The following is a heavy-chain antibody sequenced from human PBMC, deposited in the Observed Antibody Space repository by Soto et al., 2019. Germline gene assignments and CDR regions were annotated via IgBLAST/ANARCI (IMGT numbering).Heavy chain of an antibody. D-gene: IGHD2-21*02. CDR2: IKQDGSEK. J-gene: IGHJ4*02. V-gene: IGHV3-7*01. CDR3: ARDRRVHRLFDY. Sequence: GGSLRLSCAASGFAFSSYWMSWVRQAPGKGLEWVASIKQDGSEKYYVDSVKGRFTISRDNAKNSLYLQMNSLRAEDTAVYYCARDRRVHRLFDYWGQGTLVTVSS. CDR1: GFAFSSYW.